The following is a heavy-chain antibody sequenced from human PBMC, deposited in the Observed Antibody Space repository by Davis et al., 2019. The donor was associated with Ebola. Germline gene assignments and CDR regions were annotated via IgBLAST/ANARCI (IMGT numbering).Heavy chain of an antibody. CDR2: IKQDGSEK. Sequence: GESLKISCAASGFTFSSYWMSWVRQAPGKGLEWVANIKQDGSEKYYVDSVKGRFTISRDNAKNSLYLQMNSLRAEDTAVYYCAREEAYYDFWSGYLDYWGQGTLVTVSS. CDR1: GFTFSSYW. V-gene: IGHV3-7*01. D-gene: IGHD3-3*01. CDR3: AREEAYYDFWSGYLDY. J-gene: IGHJ4*02.